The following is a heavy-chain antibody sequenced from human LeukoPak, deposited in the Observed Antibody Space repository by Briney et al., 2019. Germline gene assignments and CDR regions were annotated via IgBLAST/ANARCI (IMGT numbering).Heavy chain of an antibody. CDR3: SRASGNKLLRY. CDR1: GFNFGDYW. Sequence: GGSLRLSCAGSGFNFGDYWMTWVRQAPGKGLQWVGNIKEDGSERYYVDSVEGRFNISRDNAKNSVYLQMDSLRVEDTGVYFCSRASGNKLLRYWGQGTRVTVSS. CDR2: IKEDGSER. D-gene: IGHD2-21*02. J-gene: IGHJ4*02. V-gene: IGHV3-7*04.